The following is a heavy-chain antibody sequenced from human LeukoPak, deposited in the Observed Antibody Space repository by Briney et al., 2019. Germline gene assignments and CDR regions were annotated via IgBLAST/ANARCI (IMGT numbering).Heavy chain of an antibody. D-gene: IGHD3-10*01. CDR1: GFTFSSYS. CDR3: ARDYGSGDYYFAY. Sequence: GGSLRLSCAASGFTFSSYSMNWVRQAPGKVLEWVSPISSSSSYIYYADSVKGRFTISRDNAKNSLYLQMNSLRAEDTAVYYCARDYGSGDYYFAYWGQGALVTVSP. V-gene: IGHV3-21*01. J-gene: IGHJ4*02. CDR2: ISSSSSYI.